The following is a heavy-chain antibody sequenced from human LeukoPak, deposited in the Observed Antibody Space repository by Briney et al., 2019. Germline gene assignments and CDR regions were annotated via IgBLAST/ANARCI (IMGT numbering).Heavy chain of an antibody. CDR3: ATHERIVVVPAAIRPWFDP. V-gene: IGHV3-23*01. Sequence: GGSLRLSCAASGFTFSDYYMSWVRQAPGKGLEWVSAISGSGGSTYYADSVKGRFTISRDNSKNTLYLQMNSLRAEDTAVYYCATHERIVVVPAAIRPWFDPWGQGTLVTVSS. CDR2: ISGSGGST. J-gene: IGHJ5*02. CDR1: GFTFSDYY. D-gene: IGHD2-2*02.